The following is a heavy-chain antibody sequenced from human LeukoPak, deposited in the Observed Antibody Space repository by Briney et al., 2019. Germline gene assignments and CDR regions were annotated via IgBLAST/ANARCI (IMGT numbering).Heavy chain of an antibody. J-gene: IGHJ4*02. CDR3: ARGELLDY. Sequence: GGSLRLSCTASGFSFRTYWMTWVRQAPGKGLEWVAKIKQDGSEKYSVDSVKGRFTISRDNAKNSLYLQMNSLRAEDTAVYYCARGELLDYWGQGTLVTVSS. CDR2: IKQDGSEK. D-gene: IGHD1-7*01. CDR1: GFSFRTYW. V-gene: IGHV3-7*01.